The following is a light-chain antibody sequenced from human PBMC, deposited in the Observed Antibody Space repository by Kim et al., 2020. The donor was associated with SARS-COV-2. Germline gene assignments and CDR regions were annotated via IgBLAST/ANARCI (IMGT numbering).Light chain of an antibody. V-gene: IGLV3-9*01. CDR3: QVWDSGTV. Sequence: VSVALGPTAQIACGGNNIGPKNVHLESQEAGADPRLVMYRNSDRPSWIPERFSGSNSGNTATLTISRAQAGDEADYYCQVWDSGTVFGGGTQLTVL. CDR2: RNS. CDR1: NIGPKN. J-gene: IGLJ2*01.